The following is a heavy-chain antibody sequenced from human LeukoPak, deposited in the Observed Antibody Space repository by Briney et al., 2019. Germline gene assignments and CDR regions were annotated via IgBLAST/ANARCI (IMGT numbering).Heavy chain of an antibody. V-gene: IGHV1-69*13. CDR1: GGTFSSYA. J-gene: IGHJ4*02. CDR3: ASDDGCSGGSCYSDY. Sequence: GASVKVSCTASGGTFSSYAISWVRQATGQGLEGMGGIIPIFGTANYAQKFQGRVTITADESTSTAYMELSSLRSEDTAVYYCASDDGCSGGSCYSDYWGQGTLVTVSS. CDR2: IIPIFGTA. D-gene: IGHD2-15*01.